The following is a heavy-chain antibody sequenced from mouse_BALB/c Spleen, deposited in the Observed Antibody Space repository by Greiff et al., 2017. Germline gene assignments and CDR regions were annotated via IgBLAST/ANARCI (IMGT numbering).Heavy chain of an antibody. V-gene: IGHV14-3*02. J-gene: IGHJ4*01. CDR3: ASSGYVGYAMDY. Sequence: EVKLVESGAELVKPGASVKLSCTASGFNIKDTYMHWVKQRPEQGLEWIGRIDPANGNTKYDPKFQGKATITADTSSNTAYLQLSSLTSEDTAVYYCASSGYVGYAMDYWGQGTSVTVSS. D-gene: IGHD3-1*01. CDR2: IDPANGNT. CDR1: GFNIKDTY.